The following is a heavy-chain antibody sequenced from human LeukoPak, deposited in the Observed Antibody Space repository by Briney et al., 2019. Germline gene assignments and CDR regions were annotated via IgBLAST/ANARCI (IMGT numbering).Heavy chain of an antibody. Sequence: GGSLRLSCAASGFTCSDYYMSWIRQAPGKGLECVSYISSSGSTLYYADSVKGRFTISRDNAKNSLYQQMNSLRAEDTAVYYCARARGSYSFDYWGQGTLVTVSS. CDR3: ARARGSYSFDY. V-gene: IGHV3-11*01. J-gene: IGHJ4*02. CDR1: GFTCSDYY. CDR2: ISSSGSTL. D-gene: IGHD1-26*01.